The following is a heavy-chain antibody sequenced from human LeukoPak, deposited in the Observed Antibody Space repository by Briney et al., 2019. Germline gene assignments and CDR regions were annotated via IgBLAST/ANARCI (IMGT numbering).Heavy chain of an antibody. CDR1: GFTFSSYA. CDR3: AKGQGSGSYPFDY. J-gene: IGHJ4*02. Sequence: PGGSLRLSCAASGFTFSSYAMSWVRQAPGKGLEWVSVISATAAYYADSVKGRFTISRDTSRSTLYLQMNSLRADDTAAYYCAKGQGSGSYPFDYWGQGTLVTVSS. D-gene: IGHD3-16*02. V-gene: IGHV3-23*01. CDR2: ISATAA.